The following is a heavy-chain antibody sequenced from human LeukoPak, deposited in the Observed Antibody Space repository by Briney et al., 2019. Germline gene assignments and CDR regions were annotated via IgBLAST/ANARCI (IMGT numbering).Heavy chain of an antibody. CDR2: IRYDGSNK. Sequence: GGSLRLSCAASGFTFSSYGMHWVRQAPGKGLEWVTFIRYDGSNKYYADSVKGRFTISRDNSKNTLNLRMNSLRAEDTAVYYCAKDPTHYRVWDYYETIGLSYWGQGTLVTVSS. D-gene: IGHD3-22*01. V-gene: IGHV3-30*02. CDR3: AKDPTHYRVWDYYETIGLSY. CDR1: GFTFSSYG. J-gene: IGHJ4*02.